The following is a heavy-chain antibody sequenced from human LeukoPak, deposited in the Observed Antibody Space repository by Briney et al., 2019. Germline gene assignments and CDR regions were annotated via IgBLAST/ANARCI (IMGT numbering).Heavy chain of an antibody. J-gene: IGHJ4*02. D-gene: IGHD1-26*01. CDR3: ARGSSGSYGELYFDY. CDR2: IHNDGAT. Sequence: PGGSLRLPCAASGFTVSSNYMSWVRQAPGKGLEWVSVIHNDGATYYAASVKGRFTISRDNSKNTLYLQMNSLRAEDTAVYYCARGSSGSYGELYFDYWGQGTLVTVSS. V-gene: IGHV3-66*01. CDR1: GFTVSSNY.